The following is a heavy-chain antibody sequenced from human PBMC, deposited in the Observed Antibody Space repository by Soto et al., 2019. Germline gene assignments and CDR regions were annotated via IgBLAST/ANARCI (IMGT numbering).Heavy chain of an antibody. CDR1: GRSISSSSYY. CDR2: IYYSGST. CDR3: ARRPYYDYWSGYPTLFGY. V-gene: IGHV4-39*01. D-gene: IGHD3-3*01. J-gene: IGHJ4*02. Sequence: SETLSLTCTISGRSISSSSYYWDWIRQPSGKGLEWIGSIYYSGSTYYNPSLKSRVTISVDTSKNQFSLQLSSVTAADRAVYYCARRPYYDYWSGYPTLFGYWGQGTLVTVSS.